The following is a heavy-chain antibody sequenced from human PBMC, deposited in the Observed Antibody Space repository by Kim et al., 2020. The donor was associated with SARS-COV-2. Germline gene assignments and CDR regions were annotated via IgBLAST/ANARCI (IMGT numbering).Heavy chain of an antibody. CDR3: AALDTVQVPGGI. D-gene: IGHD3-10*01. J-gene: IGHJ4*02. V-gene: IGHV3-7*01. Sequence: YVDSVKGRFTMSRDNAKNSLYLQRSSLRTEDTGIYYCAALDTVQVPGGIWGQGTLVTVSS.